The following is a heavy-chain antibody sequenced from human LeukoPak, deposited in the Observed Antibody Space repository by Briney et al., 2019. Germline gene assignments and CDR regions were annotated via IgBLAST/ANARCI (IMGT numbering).Heavy chain of an antibody. CDR3: AKGPYDSGRLMDY. CDR1: EFTFSNYA. D-gene: IGHD3-10*01. Sequence: GGSLRLSCAVSEFTFSNYAMSWVRQAPGKGLEWVSSISYSGSNTYYPDSVKGRFTISRDNSKNTLYLQMTSLRAEGTALYYCAKGPYDSGRLMDYWGQGTLLTVSS. J-gene: IGHJ4*02. CDR2: ISYSGSNT. V-gene: IGHV3-23*01.